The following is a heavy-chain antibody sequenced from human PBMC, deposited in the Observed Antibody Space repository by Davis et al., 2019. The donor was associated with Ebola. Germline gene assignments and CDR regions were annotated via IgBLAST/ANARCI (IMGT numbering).Heavy chain of an antibody. Sequence: SETLSLTCTVPGGSITNYFWSWIRQPPGKGLEWIGNIHYLGHTNYNPSLKSRVTMSVDTSKNQFSLKLSSVTAADTAVYYCARGNYGDYIVLYYYNMDVWGQGTTVTVSS. CDR3: ARGNYGDYIVLYYYNMDV. CDR2: IHYLGHT. D-gene: IGHD4-17*01. J-gene: IGHJ6*02. V-gene: IGHV4-59*01. CDR1: GGSITNYF.